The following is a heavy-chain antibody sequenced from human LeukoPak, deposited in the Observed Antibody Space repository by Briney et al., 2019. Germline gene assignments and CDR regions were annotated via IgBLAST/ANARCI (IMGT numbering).Heavy chain of an antibody. V-gene: IGHV3-23*01. CDR2: ISGSGGST. J-gene: IGHJ4*02. CDR3: AKDSSYYDFWSGDY. CDR1: GFTFSSYA. Sequence: GGSLRFSCAASGFTFSSYAMSWVRQAPGKGLEWVSAISGSGGSTYYADSVKGRFTISRDNSKNTLYLQMNSLRAEDTAVYYCAKDSSYYDFWSGDYWGQGTLVTVSS. D-gene: IGHD3-3*01.